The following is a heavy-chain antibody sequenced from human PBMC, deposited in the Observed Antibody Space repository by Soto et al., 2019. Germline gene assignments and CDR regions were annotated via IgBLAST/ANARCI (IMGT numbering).Heavy chain of an antibody. V-gene: IGHV4-59*01. Sequence: SETLSLTCTVSGGSISSYYWSWIRQPPGKGLEWIGYIYYSGSTNYNPSLKSRVTISVDTSKNQFSLKLSSVTAADTAVYYCAREVAEYFTNGVCYYYYYIDVWAKGTTVTVSS. CDR2: IYYSGST. D-gene: IGHD2-8*01. CDR1: GGSISSYY. J-gene: IGHJ6*03. CDR3: AREVAEYFTNGVCYYYYYIDV.